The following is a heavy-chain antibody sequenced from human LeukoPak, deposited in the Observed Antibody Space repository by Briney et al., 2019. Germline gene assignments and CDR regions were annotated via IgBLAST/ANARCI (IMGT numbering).Heavy chain of an antibody. J-gene: IGHJ4*02. CDR2: INPNSGGT. CDR1: GYTFTGYY. V-gene: IGHV1-2*02. D-gene: IGHD3-22*01. Sequence: GASVKVSCKASGYTFTGYYMHWVRQAPGQGLEWMGWINPNSGGTNYAQKFQGRVTMTRDTSISTAYMELSRLRSDDTAVYYCARDHPAGTRRSIVVVTYFDYWGQGTLVTVSS. CDR3: ARDHPAGTRRSIVVVTYFDY.